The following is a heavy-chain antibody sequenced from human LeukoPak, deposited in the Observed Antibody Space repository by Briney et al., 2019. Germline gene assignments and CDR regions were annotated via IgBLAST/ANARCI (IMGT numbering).Heavy chain of an antibody. CDR1: GXSISNYY. Sequence: SETLSLTCTVSGXSISNYYWSWIRQPAGKGLEWIGRIYSSGSTNYNPSLKSRVTMSVETSKNQFSLKLSSVTAADTAMYYCARPRSSSGWDGDFDYWGQGTLVTVSS. J-gene: IGHJ4*02. D-gene: IGHD6-19*01. V-gene: IGHV4-4*07. CDR3: ARPRSSSGWDGDFDY. CDR2: IYSSGST.